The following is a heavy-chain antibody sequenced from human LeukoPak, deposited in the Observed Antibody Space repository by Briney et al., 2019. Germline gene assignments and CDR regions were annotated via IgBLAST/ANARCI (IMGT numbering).Heavy chain of an antibody. CDR1: GFTFSSYW. CDR3: ARGESSGWYYFNY. Sequence: PGGSLRPSCAASGFTFSSYWMSWVRQAPGKGLEWIGCIYYSGSTNYNPSLKSRVTISVDTSKNQFSLKLSSVTAADTAVYYCARGESSGWYYFNYWGQGTLVTASS. J-gene: IGHJ4*02. D-gene: IGHD6-13*01. V-gene: IGHV4-59*12. CDR2: IYYSGST.